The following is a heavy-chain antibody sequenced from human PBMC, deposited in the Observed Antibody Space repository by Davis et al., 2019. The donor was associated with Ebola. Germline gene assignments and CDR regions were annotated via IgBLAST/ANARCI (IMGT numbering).Heavy chain of an antibody. CDR2: ISSSSSYI. J-gene: IGHJ4*02. CDR1: GFTLRSFS. Sequence: GESLKIPCPAPGFTLRSFSMNWVRPAPGKGPELVSSISSSSSYIYYADSVKGRFTISRDNAKNSLYLQMNSLRAEDTAVYYCARASEGDWNDGFDYWGQGTLVTVSS. V-gene: IGHV3-21*04. CDR3: ARASEGDWNDGFDY. D-gene: IGHD1-1*01.